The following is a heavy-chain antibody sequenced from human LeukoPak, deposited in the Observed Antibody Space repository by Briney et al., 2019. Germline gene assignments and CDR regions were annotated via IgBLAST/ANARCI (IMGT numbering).Heavy chain of an antibody. CDR3: AREVAARPGWFDP. J-gene: IGHJ5*02. CDR1: GGSFSGYY. CDR2: INHSGST. Sequence: SETLSLTCAVYGGSFSGYYWSWIRQPPGKGLEWIGEINHSGSTNYNPSLKSRVTISVDTSKNQFSLKLSSVTAADTAVYYCAREVAARPGWFDPWGQGTQVTVSS. D-gene: IGHD6-6*01. V-gene: IGHV4-34*01.